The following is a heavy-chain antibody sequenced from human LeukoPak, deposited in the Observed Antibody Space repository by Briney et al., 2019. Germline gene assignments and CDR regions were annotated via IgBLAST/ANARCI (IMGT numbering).Heavy chain of an antibody. CDR1: GFTFSDSA. CDR3: ARDSHKFDSSGYYPDAFDI. Sequence: GGSLRLSCAASGFTFSDSAMTWVRQAPGKGLEWVSLISFSGDSIYYADSVRGRFTISRDNSKDTLYLQMNSLRAEDTAIYYCARDSHKFDSSGYYPDAFDIWGQGTMVTVSS. D-gene: IGHD3-22*01. V-gene: IGHV3-23*01. CDR2: ISFSGDSI. J-gene: IGHJ3*02.